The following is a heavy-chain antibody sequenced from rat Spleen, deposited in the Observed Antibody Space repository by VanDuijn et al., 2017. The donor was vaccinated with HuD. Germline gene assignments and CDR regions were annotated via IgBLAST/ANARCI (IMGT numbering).Heavy chain of an antibody. V-gene: IGHV3-3*01. Sequence: EVQLQESGPGLVKPSQSLSLTCSVTGYSITSSYRWNWIRKFPGNKLEWMGYINSAGSTNYNPSLKSRISITRDTSKNQFFLQVNSVTTEDTATYYCARGTIAAIGDVMDAWGQGASVTVSS. CDR1: GYSITSSYR. CDR3: ARGTIAAIGDVMDA. CDR2: INSAGST. D-gene: IGHD1-2*01. J-gene: IGHJ4*01.